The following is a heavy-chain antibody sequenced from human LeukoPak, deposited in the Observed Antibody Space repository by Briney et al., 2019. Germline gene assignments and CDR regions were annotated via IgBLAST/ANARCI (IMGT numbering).Heavy chain of an antibody. D-gene: IGHD5-18*01. J-gene: IGHJ3*02. CDR2: IRSSSSYI. Sequence: KSGGSLRLSCAASGFTFSSYAMNWVRQAPGKGLEWVSFIRSSSSYIYYADSVKGRFTISRDNAKNSLYLQMNSLRAEDTAVYYCARVAVEYTTMVTYNAFDIWGQGTMVTVSS. V-gene: IGHV3-21*01. CDR3: ARVAVEYTTMVTYNAFDI. CDR1: GFTFSSYA.